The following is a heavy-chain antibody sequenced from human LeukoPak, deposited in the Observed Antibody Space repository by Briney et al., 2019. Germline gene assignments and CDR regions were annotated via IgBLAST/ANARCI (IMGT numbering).Heavy chain of an antibody. CDR1: GGTFSSYA. CDR3: AADPYYDILTGYSGTDAFDI. CDR2: IIPIFGTA. J-gene: IGHJ3*02. D-gene: IGHD3-9*01. Sequence: GASVKVSCKASGGTFSSYAISWVRQAPGQGLEWMGGIIPIFGTANYAQKFQGRVTITADESTSTAYMELSSLRSEDTAVYYCAADPYYDILTGYSGTDAFDIWGQGTMVTVSS. V-gene: IGHV1-69*01.